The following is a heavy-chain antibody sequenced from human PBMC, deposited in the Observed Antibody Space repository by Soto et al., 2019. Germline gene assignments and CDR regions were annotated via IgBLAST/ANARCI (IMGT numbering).Heavy chain of an antibody. V-gene: IGHV3-30*03. CDR2: ILHDGSAE. CDR1: GFTFTSYG. J-gene: IGHJ6*02. CDR3: ARSRDGYSFYFYYGMDG. Sequence: GGSLRLSCAASGFTFTSYGMHWVRQAPGKGLEWMALILHDGSAEYYADSVKGRFTISRDNSKNTLYLQMNSLRAEDTAVYYCARSRDGYSFYFYYGMDGWGQGTTVTVSS. D-gene: IGHD4-4*01.